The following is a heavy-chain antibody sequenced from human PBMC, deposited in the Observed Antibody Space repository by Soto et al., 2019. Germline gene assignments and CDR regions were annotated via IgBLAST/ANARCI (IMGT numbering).Heavy chain of an antibody. D-gene: IGHD2-2*01. CDR3: ASRKVPAAVWWDGAFDI. J-gene: IGHJ3*02. CDR1: GFAISSNY. CDR2: LYSGGSK. Sequence: EVQLVESGGGLIQPGGSLRLSCTAPGFAISSNYMTWVRQAPGKGLEWVSLLYSGGSKYYADSVKGRFTISRDSSKNTLFLQMDSLRAEDTAVYFCASRKVPAAVWWDGAFDIWGHGTTVAVSS. V-gene: IGHV3-53*01.